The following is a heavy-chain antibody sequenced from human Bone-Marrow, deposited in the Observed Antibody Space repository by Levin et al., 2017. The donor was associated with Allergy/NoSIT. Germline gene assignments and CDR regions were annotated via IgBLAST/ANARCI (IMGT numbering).Heavy chain of an antibody. Sequence: SETLSLTCTVSGGSLSSYSWSWIRQLPGRGLEWVGYIYNSGTTNYNSALMSRLTMSLDTSNNQFSLKLRSVTTADTAIYYCARLRPGNYYYYGFDVWGQGATVTVSS. J-gene: IGHJ6*02. D-gene: IGHD4-17*01. CDR2: IYNSGTT. CDR3: ARLRPGNYYYYGFDV. V-gene: IGHV4-59*01. CDR1: GGSLSSYS.